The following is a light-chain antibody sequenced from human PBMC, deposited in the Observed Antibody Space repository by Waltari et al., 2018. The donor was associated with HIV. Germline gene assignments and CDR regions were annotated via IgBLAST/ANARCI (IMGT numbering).Light chain of an antibody. J-gene: IGLJ2*01. CDR2: RSR. V-gene: IGLV3-25*03. Sequence: YELPQPPSVSVSPGQTASIKCSVNALSDQFGYCYQHKVGQAHVLVIFRSRERSSQVPARFSASKSGTTFTLTISGVQAEDEADYFCLSADGRGVRKFFGGGTRLTVL. CDR1: ALSDQF. CDR3: LSADGRGVRKF.